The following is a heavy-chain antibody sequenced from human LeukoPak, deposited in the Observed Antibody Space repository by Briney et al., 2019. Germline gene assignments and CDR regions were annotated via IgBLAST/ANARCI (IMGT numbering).Heavy chain of an antibody. CDR1: GFTFDNYR. CDR3: TKRVKYGGTWDHFAD. V-gene: IGHV3-23*01. D-gene: IGHD1-26*01. Sequence: GGSLRLSCAASGFTFDNYRMSCVRQAPGKGLEWVSTVKGRFTISRDNSKSTLILQMNSLRVEDTALYYCTKRVKYGGTWDHFADWGQGTLVTVSS. J-gene: IGHJ4*02.